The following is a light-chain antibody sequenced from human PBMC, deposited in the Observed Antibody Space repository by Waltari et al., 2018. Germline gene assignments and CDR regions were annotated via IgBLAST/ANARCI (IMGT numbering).Light chain of an antibody. CDR3: QTGGHGTWV. J-gene: IGLJ3*02. CDR2: VNSDGSH. Sequence: QLVLTQSPSASASLGASVTLTCTLSSGPRSNIIAWHQQQPEKGPRYLMKVNSDGSHSKGDEIPDRFSGSSSGAERYLTISSLQSEDEADYYCQTGGHGTWVFGGGTKLTVL. V-gene: IGLV4-69*01. CDR1: SGPRSNI.